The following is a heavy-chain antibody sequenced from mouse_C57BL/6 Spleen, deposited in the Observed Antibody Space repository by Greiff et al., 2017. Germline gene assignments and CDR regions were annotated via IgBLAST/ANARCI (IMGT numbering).Heavy chain of an antibody. D-gene: IGHD3-1*01. CDR3: ARHGGDSAWFAY. J-gene: IGHJ3*01. Sequence: EVQRVESGGGLVQPGGSLKLSCAASGFTFSDYYMYWVRQTPEKRLEWVAYISNGGGSTYYPDTVKGRFTISRDNAKNTLYLQMSRLKSEDTAMYYCARHGGDSAWFAYWGQGTLVTVSA. CDR1: GFTFSDYY. CDR2: ISNGGGST. V-gene: IGHV5-12*01.